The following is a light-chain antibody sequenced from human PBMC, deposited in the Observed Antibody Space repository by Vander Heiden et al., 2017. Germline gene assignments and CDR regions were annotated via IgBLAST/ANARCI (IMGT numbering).Light chain of an antibody. Sequence: QSVLPQPPSVSGAPGQRVTISCTGSSSNIGAGYDVHWYQQLPGTAPKVLIYGNTNRPSGVPDRFSGSKSGTSASLVITGLQAEDEADYYCQSYDSSLSGSYVFGTGTKVTVL. V-gene: IGLV1-40*01. CDR1: SSNIGAGYD. CDR2: GNT. J-gene: IGLJ1*01. CDR3: QSYDSSLSGSYV.